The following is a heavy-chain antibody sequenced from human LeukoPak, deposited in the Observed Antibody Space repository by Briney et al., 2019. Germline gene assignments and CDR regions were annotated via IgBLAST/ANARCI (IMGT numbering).Heavy chain of an antibody. Sequence: GGSLRLSFAASGFTFSSYWMSWVRPAPGKGLEWVDNIKQDGSEKYYVDSVKGRFTMSRDNAKNSLYLQMNSLRAEDTAVYYCARDDCSSISCYHNWFDPWGQGTLVTVSS. CDR3: ARDDCSSISCYHNWFDP. D-gene: IGHD2-2*01. CDR2: IKQDGSEK. J-gene: IGHJ5*02. CDR1: GFTFSSYW. V-gene: IGHV3-7*01.